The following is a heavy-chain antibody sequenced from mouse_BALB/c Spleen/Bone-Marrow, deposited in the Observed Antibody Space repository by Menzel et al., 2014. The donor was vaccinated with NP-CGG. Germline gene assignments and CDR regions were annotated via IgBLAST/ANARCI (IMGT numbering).Heavy chain of an antibody. CDR2: ISYSGSF. V-gene: IGHV3-2*02. CDR1: GYSITSDYA. J-gene: IGHJ1*01. CDR3: ARSGGKRYFAV. Sequence: EVQLQQSGPGLVKPFQSLSLTCTVTGYSITSDYAWNWIRPFPGNKLEWMGYISYSGSFSYNPSLKSRISVTRDTSKNQFFLQLNSVTAEDTATYYCARSGGKRYFAVWGAGTSVTVSS. D-gene: IGHD1-1*02.